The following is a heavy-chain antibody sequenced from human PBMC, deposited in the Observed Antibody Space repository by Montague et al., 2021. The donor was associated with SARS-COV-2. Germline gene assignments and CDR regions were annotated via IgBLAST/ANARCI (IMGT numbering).Heavy chain of an antibody. D-gene: IGHD4-23*01. J-gene: IGHJ4*02. Sequence: SETLSLTCAVYGGSFSGYYWTWIRQSTGKGREWIAEINHSGTTNYNFNPSLRSRVTISVDTCKSQFSLKLSSVTAADTGVYYCARWDPQTLTLIGLRGKSAIRXWGTGTLVSVSS. CDR3: ARWDPQTLTLIGLRGKSAIRX. V-gene: IGHV4-34*01. CDR1: GGSFSGYY. CDR2: INHSGTT.